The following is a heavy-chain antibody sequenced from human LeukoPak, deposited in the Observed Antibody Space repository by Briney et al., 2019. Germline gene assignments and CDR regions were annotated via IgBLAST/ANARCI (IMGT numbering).Heavy chain of an antibody. Sequence: SGGPQRLSCAASRYTVSSYYMRWVRRARERGREWGTYIYIGRSTYYADSVKGRFSIARDNSKNTLYLQMNCLRAEDTAVYYCAREGRKWGSGRLNYFDYGGQGTLVTVS. CDR1: RYTVSSYY. J-gene: IGHJ4*02. CDR3: AREGRKWGSGRLNYFDY. CDR2: IYIGRST. D-gene: IGHD3-10*01. V-gene: IGHV3-66*01.